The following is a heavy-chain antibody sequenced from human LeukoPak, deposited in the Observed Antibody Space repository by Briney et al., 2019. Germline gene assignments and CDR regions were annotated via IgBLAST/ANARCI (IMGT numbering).Heavy chain of an antibody. Sequence: SETLSLTCTVSGGSISSYYWSWIRQPPGKGLEWIGYIYYSGSTNYNPSLKSRVTISVDTSKNQFFLKLSSVTAADTAVYYCARTGSPEIWYFDLWGRGTLVTVSS. J-gene: IGHJ2*01. CDR3: ARTGSPEIWYFDL. CDR2: IYYSGST. V-gene: IGHV4-59*01. CDR1: GGSISSYY. D-gene: IGHD1-14*01.